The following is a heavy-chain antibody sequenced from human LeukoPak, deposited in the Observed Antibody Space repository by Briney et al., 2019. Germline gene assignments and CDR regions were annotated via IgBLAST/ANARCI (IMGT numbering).Heavy chain of an antibody. J-gene: IGHJ3*02. V-gene: IGHV3-33*01. CDR1: GFTFSGYA. Sequence: GGSLRLSCTPSGFTFSGYAMHWVRQAPGKGLGWVAVIWFDGSNTYYADSAKGRFTISRDNSKNTLYLQMNSLRAEDTAVYYCARGAQSGGYSGPFDIWGQGTMVTVSS. CDR3: ARGAQSGGYSGPFDI. D-gene: IGHD1-26*01. CDR2: IWFDGSNT.